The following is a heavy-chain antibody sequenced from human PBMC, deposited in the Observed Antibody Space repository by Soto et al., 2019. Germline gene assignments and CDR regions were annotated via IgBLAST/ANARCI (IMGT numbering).Heavy chain of an antibody. J-gene: IGHJ5*02. Sequence: PSETLSLTCTVSGGSISSSSYYWGWIRQPPGKGLEWIGYIYYSGSTYYNPSLKSRVTISVDTSKNQFSLKLSSVTAADAAVYYCARDKLDYGSGSYKNNWFDPWGQGTLVTVSS. CDR2: IYYSGST. V-gene: IGHV4-31*03. D-gene: IGHD3-10*01. CDR1: GGSISSSSYY. CDR3: ARDKLDYGSGSYKNNWFDP.